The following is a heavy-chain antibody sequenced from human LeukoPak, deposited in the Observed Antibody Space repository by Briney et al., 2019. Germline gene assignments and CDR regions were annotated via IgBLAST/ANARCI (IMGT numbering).Heavy chain of an antibody. CDR1: GGTFTRYA. CDR3: ARGGRITIFGVVIKHYFDY. Sequence: ASVKVSCKASGGTFTRYAINWVRQATGQGLEWMGWMNPNSGNTGYAQKFQGRVTITRNTSISTAYMELSSLRSEDTAVYYCARGGRITIFGVVIKHYFDYWGQGTLVTVSS. CDR2: MNPNSGNT. V-gene: IGHV1-8*03. J-gene: IGHJ4*02. D-gene: IGHD3-3*01.